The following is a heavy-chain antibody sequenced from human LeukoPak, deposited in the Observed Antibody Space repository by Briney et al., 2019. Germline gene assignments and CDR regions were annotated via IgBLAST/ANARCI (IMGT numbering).Heavy chain of an antibody. CDR2: INTNTGNP. V-gene: IGHV7-4-1*02. CDR1: GYTFTTYV. D-gene: IGHD6-19*01. CDR3: ARGGYSSGSYYMNV. J-gene: IGHJ6*03. Sequence: ASVKVSCKASGYTFTTYVMNWVRQAPGQGLEWMGWINTNTGNPTYAQGFTGRFVFSLDTSVSTAYLQISSLKAEDTAVYYCARGGYSSGSYYMNVWGKGTTVTVSS.